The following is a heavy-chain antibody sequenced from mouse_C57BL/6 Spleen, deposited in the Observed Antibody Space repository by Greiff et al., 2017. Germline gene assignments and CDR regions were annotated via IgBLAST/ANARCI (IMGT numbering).Heavy chain of an antibody. CDR1: GYAFSSSW. CDR2: IYPGDGDT. Sequence: VKLMESGPELVKPGASVKISCKASGYAFSSSWMNWVKQRPGKGLEWIGRIYPGDGDTNYNGKFKGKATLTADKSSSTAYMQLSSLTSEDSAVYFCARFEVYAMDYWGQGTSVTVSS. V-gene: IGHV1-82*01. CDR3: ARFEVYAMDY. J-gene: IGHJ4*01.